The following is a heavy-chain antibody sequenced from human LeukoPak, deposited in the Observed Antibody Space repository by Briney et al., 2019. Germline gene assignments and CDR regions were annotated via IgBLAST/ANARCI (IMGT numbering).Heavy chain of an antibody. CDR2: ISTDGSKT. CDR3: AKPWDYP. CDR1: GFTFSNYW. V-gene: IGHV3-74*01. Sequence: GGSLRLSCTVSGFTFSNYWMHWVRQAPGKGPVWLSRISTDGSKTSYADSVKGRFIISRDNAKNMLYLQMNSLRAEDTAVYYLAKPWDYPWGQGTMVTVSS. D-gene: IGHD1-26*01. J-gene: IGHJ3*01.